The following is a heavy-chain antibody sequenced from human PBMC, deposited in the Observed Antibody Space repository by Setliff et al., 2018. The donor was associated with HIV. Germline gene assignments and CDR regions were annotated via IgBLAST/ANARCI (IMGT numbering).Heavy chain of an antibody. V-gene: IGHV1-18*01. CDR2: INTHSGYT. J-gene: IGHJ6*02. Sequence: ASVKVSCKASGYTFNNYGISWVRQAPGQGLEWMGWINTHSGYTNYAQNVQGRVTVTMDTSTSTAYMELRSLKSDDTAVYYCAVYSSSWFRYYGMDVWGQGTTVTVSS. D-gene: IGHD6-13*01. CDR1: GYTFNNYG. CDR3: AVYSSSWFRYYGMDV.